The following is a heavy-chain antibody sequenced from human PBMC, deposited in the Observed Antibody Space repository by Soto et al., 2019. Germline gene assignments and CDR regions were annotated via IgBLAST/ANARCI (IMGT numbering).Heavy chain of an antibody. D-gene: IGHD1-20*01. Sequence: QVPLVESGGGVVQPGRSLRLSCAASGFTFSSYAMHWVRQAPGKGLEWVAVISYDGSNKYYADSVKGRFTISRDNSKNTLYLQMNSLRAEDTAVYYCARVTGEAYYYGMDVWGQGTTVTVSS. CDR2: ISYDGSNK. CDR3: ARVTGEAYYYGMDV. CDR1: GFTFSSYA. V-gene: IGHV3-30-3*01. J-gene: IGHJ6*02.